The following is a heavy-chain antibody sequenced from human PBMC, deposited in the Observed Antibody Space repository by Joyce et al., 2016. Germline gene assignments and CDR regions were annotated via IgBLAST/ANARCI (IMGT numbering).Heavy chain of an antibody. D-gene: IGHD4-17*01. CDR1: AYTFTTYD. CDR2: MNTNNGKT. CDR3: ARGNGDYADY. V-gene: IGHV1-8*01. Sequence: QVQLVQSGAEVKKPGASVKVSCKASAYTFTTYDINWVRQAAGQGLEWMGWMNTNNGKTGYKQKFQGRVTMTRDTSTSTAYMELSSLRSEDTAIYFCARGNGDYADYWGQGTLVTVSS. J-gene: IGHJ4*02.